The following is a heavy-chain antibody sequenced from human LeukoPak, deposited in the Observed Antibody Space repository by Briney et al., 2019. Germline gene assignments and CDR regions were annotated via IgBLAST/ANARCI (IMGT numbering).Heavy chain of an antibody. Sequence: SETLSLTCAVYGGSFSGYYWSWIRQPPGKGLEWIGEINHSGSTNYNPSLKSRVTISVDTSKNQFSLKLSSVTAADTAVYYCARSQGPTGFFDYWGQRTLVTVSS. CDR3: ARSQGPTGFFDY. D-gene: IGHD4-11*01. CDR2: INHSGST. V-gene: IGHV4-34*01. J-gene: IGHJ4*02. CDR1: GGSFSGYY.